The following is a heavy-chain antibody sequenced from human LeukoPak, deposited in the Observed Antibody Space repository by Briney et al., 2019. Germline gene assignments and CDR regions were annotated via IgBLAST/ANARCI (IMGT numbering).Heavy chain of an antibody. CDR2: INHSGST. Sequence: SETLSLTCAVYGGSFSGYYWSWIRQPPGKGLEWIGEINHSGSTNYNPSLKSRVTISVDTSKNQFSLKLSPVTAADTAVYYCARDSGTTGEVKFDPWGQGTLVTVSS. D-gene: IGHD3-10*01. CDR1: GGSFSGYY. V-gene: IGHV4-34*01. J-gene: IGHJ5*02. CDR3: ARDSGTTGEVKFDP.